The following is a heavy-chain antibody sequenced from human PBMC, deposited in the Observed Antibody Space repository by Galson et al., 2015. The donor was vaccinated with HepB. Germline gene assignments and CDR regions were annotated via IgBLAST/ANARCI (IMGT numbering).Heavy chain of an antibody. CDR1: GFTFSSYG. V-gene: IGHV3-30*02. D-gene: IGHD2-2*01. CDR2: IRYDGSNK. Sequence: SLRLSCAASGFTFSSYGMHWVRQAPGKGLEWVAFIRYDGSNKYYADSVKGRFTISRDNSKNTLYLQMNSLRAEDTAVYYCAKTEALLSHFDYWGQGTLVTVSS. CDR3: AKTEALLSHFDY. J-gene: IGHJ4*02.